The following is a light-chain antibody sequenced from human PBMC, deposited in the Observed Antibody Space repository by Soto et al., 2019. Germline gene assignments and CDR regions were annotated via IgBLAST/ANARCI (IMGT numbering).Light chain of an antibody. J-gene: IGKJ3*01. CDR1: QGVSTW. Sequence: DIQMTQSPSSVSASVGDRVTITCRASQGVSTWLAWYQQKPGKAPKLLIYDVSTLQSGVPPRFSGRGFGTDFTLAIRSLQPEDFATYYCQQANSFPPTFGPGTKVDI. CDR2: DVS. CDR3: QQANSFPPT. V-gene: IGKV1D-12*01.